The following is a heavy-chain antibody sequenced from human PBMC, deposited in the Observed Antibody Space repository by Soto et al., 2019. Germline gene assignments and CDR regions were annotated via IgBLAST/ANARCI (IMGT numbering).Heavy chain of an antibody. V-gene: IGHV3-21*01. CDR3: ARQYVKSGVYDGMDV. D-gene: IGHD3-10*01. CDR2: ISSSSSYI. J-gene: IGHJ6*02. CDR1: GFTFSSYS. Sequence: EVQLVESGGGLVKPGGSLRLSCAASGFTFSSYSMNWVRQAPGKGLEWVSSISSSSSYINYADSVKGRFTISRDNAKNSLYLQMNSLRAEDTAVYYCARQYVKSGVYDGMDVWGQGTTVTVSS.